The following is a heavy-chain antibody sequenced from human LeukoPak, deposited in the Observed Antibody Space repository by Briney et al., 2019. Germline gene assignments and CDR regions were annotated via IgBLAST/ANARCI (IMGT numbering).Heavy chain of an antibody. CDR3: ARGSMGQSYYYYMDV. Sequence: ASVKVSCKASGYTFTSFDINWVRQATGQGLEWMGWMNPNNDNTGCAQKFQGRVTITRNTSITTAYMELNSLRSEDTAVYYCARGSMGQSYYYYMDVWGKGTTVTVSS. CDR1: GYTFTSFD. V-gene: IGHV1-8*03. CDR2: MNPNNDNT. D-gene: IGHD2/OR15-2a*01. J-gene: IGHJ6*03.